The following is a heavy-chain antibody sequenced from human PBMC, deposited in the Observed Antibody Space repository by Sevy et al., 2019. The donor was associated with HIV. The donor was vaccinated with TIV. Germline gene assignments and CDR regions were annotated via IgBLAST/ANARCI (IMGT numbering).Heavy chain of an antibody. D-gene: IGHD1-26*01. Sequence: GGSLRLSCAASGFTFSNYWMSWVRQAPGKGLEWVANIKKDGSEKYYVDSVKGRFTVSRDNAKNSLFLQMNSLRDDDTAFFDCARGGRQFEPWGQGTLVTVS. J-gene: IGHJ5*02. CDR2: IKKDGSEK. V-gene: IGHV3-7*03. CDR1: GFTFSNYW. CDR3: ARGGRQFEP.